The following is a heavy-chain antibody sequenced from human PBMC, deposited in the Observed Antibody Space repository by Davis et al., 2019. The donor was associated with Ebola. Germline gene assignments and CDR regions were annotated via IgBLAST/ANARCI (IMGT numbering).Heavy chain of an antibody. CDR1: GYSFTDYY. CDR2: INPNSGGT. J-gene: IGHJ6*03. CDR3: ARDPRYGLGYSYMDV. V-gene: IGHV1-2*02. D-gene: IGHD5-18*01. Sequence: ASVKVSCKASGYSFTDYYIHWARQAPGQGLEWMGWINPNSGGTNYAQRFQGRVTMTRDTSISTAYMELSRLRSDDTAVYYCARDPRYGLGYSYMDVWGTGTTVTVSS.